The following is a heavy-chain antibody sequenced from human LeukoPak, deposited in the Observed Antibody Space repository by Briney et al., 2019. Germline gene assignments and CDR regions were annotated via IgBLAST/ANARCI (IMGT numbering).Heavy chain of an antibody. CDR2: ISPYNGKT. CDR3: ARESYCSSTSCYSDHYYYGMDV. J-gene: IGHJ6*02. CDR1: GGTFSSYA. Sequence: APVKVSCKASGGTFSSYAISWVRQAPGQGLEWMGWISPYNGKTNYAQKLQGRVTMTTDTSTSTAYMELRSLRSDDTAVYYCARESYCSSTSCYSDHYYYGMDVWGQGTTVTVSS. V-gene: IGHV1-18*01. D-gene: IGHD2-2*01.